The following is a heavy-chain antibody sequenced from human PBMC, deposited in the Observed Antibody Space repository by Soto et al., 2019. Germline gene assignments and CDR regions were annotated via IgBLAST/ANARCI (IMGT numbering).Heavy chain of an antibody. J-gene: IGHJ6*02. CDR3: ARGGKNCTNGQCSFYGMDV. CDR2: ISAYNGNT. V-gene: IGHV1-18*01. CDR1: GYTFTSYG. Sequence: QDQLVQSGAEVKKPGASVKVSCKASGYTFTSYGVSWVRQAPGQGLEWMGWISAYNGNTNYAQKFQGRVTMTTVTSTSTPYMVMRRLSSYDSVVYYRARGGKNCTNGQCSFYGMDVWGQGTTVTVSS. D-gene: IGHD2-8*01.